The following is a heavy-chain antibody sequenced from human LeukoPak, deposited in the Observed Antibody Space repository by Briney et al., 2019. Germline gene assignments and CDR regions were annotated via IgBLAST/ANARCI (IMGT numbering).Heavy chain of an antibody. CDR2: INPSGGST. J-gene: IGHJ5*02. Sequence: ASVKVSCKASGYTFTNYYIHWVRQAPGQGLEWMGKINPSGGSTNYAQKFQGRVTMTRDTSMSTVYMELSSLRSEDTAVYYCARVGGSSSILIDNWFDPWGQGTLVTVSS. D-gene: IGHD6-6*01. CDR3: ARVGGSSSILIDNWFDP. CDR1: GYTFTNYY. V-gene: IGHV1-46*01.